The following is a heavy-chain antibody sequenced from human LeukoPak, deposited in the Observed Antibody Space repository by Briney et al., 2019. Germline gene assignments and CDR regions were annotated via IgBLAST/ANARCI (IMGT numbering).Heavy chain of an antibody. CDR3: AKWGYIVVVPAAIRDDY. V-gene: IGHV3-23*01. CDR2: ISGSGGST. Sequence: GGSLRLSCAASGFTFSSYAMSWVRQAPGKGLEWVSAISGSGGSTYYADSVKGRFTISRDNPKNTLYLQMNSLRAEDTAVYYCAKWGYIVVVPAAIRDDYWGQGTLVTVSS. D-gene: IGHD2-2*01. J-gene: IGHJ4*02. CDR1: GFTFSSYA.